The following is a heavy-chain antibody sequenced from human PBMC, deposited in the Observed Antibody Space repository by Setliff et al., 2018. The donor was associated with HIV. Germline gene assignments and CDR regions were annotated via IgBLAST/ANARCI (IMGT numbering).Heavy chain of an antibody. CDR3: VRHTRDTSLAHYYYYIDV. CDR2: VHNSGGT. CDR1: GYSISNDYY. D-gene: IGHD5-18*01. Sequence: SETLSLTCAVSGYSISNDYYWGWIRQPPGKGLEWVGNVHNSGGTNYNPSLKSRVSISVDTSKNQFSLNVNSVTAPDTAVYYCVRHTRDTSLAHYYYYIDVWGKGTTVTVSS. V-gene: IGHV4-38-2*01. J-gene: IGHJ6*03.